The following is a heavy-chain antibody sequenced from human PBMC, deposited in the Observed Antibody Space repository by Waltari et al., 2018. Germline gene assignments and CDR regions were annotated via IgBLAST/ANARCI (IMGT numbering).Heavy chain of an antibody. CDR3: ARGGVSNPLDY. V-gene: IGHV1-69*12. CDR2: IIPIFGTA. Sequence: QVQLVQSGAEVKKPGSSVKVSCKASGGNFSNYAISWVRQAPGQGLEWMGGIIPIFGTATYAQKFQGRVTITADESTSTAYMELSSLRSEDTAVYYCARGGVSNPLDYWGQGTLVTVSP. CDR1: GGNFSNYA. J-gene: IGHJ4*02. D-gene: IGHD4-4*01.